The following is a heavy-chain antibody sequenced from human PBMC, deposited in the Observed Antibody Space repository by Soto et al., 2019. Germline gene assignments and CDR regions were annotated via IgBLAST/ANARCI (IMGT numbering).Heavy chain of an antibody. J-gene: IGHJ4*02. CDR3: ARVGDMAYKD. CDR1: GFTFSDHY. V-gene: IGHV3-11*01. D-gene: IGHD3-3*01. CDR2: ISSSGTTI. Sequence: VLLVESGGGLVKPGGSLRLSCAASGFTFSDHYMTWIRQAPGKGLEWLSYISSSGTTIYYAESVRGRFTISRDNAKNSLYLQMNSLRVEDSAVYYCARVGDMAYKDWGQGTLVTVSP.